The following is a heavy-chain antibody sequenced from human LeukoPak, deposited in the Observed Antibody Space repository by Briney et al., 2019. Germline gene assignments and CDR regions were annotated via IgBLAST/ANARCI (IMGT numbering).Heavy chain of an antibody. Sequence: SETLSLTCTVSGGSIKRSKYYWGWIRQPPGKGLEWIGSIYYSGNIYYNPSLKSRVTISVDTSKNQFSLKLSSVTAADTAVYYCARPQYVWGSSWFDPWGQGTLVTVSS. D-gene: IGHD3-16*01. J-gene: IGHJ5*02. CDR2: IYYSGNI. CDR1: GGSIKRSKYY. CDR3: ARPQYVWGSSWFDP. V-gene: IGHV4-39*07.